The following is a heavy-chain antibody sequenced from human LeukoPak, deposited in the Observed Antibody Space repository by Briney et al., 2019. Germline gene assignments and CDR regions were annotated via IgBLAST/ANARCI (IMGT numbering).Heavy chain of an antibody. Sequence: PGGSLRLSCAASGFTFSSYAMSWVRRAPGKGLEWVSAISGSGGSTYYADSVKGRFTISRDNSKNTLYLQMNSLRAEDTAVYYCAKASVVLWFGELLPDQYYFDYWGQGTLVTVSS. CDR1: GFTFSSYA. V-gene: IGHV3-23*01. D-gene: IGHD3-10*01. J-gene: IGHJ4*02. CDR2: ISGSGGST. CDR3: AKASVVLWFGELLPDQYYFDY.